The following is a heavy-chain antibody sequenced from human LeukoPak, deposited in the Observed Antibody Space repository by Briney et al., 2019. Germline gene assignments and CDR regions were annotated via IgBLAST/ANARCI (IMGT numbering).Heavy chain of an antibody. D-gene: IGHD3-10*01. V-gene: IGHV4-34*01. J-gene: IGHJ4*02. CDR2: INHSGST. CDR3: ARGYYYGSGINPRKYYFDY. CDR1: GGSISGYY. Sequence: SETLSLTCTVSGGSISGYYWSWIRQPPGKGLEWIGEINHSGSTNYNPSLKSRVTISVDTSKNQFSLNLNSVTAADTAVYYCARGYYYGSGINPRKYYFDYWGQGTLVTVSS.